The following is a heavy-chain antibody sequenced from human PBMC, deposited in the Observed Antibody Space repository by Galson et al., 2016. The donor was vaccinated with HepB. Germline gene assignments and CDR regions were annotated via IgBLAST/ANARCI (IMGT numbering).Heavy chain of an antibody. CDR3: AKERGFYASRSFASYDF. CDR1: GFNFRACG. V-gene: IGHV3-33*06. CDR2: IWYDGNKT. Sequence: SLRLSCAASGFNFRACGMHWLRQAPGRGLEWVALIWYDGNKTYHADSVKGRFTISRDNSKNILYLQMNSLRAEDTAIYYCAKERGFYASRSFASYDFWGQGTLVTVSS. D-gene: IGHD3-10*01. J-gene: IGHJ4*02.